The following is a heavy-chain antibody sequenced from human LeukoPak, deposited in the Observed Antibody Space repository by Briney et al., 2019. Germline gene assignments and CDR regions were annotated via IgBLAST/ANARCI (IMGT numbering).Heavy chain of an antibody. CDR3: AKELLVVPAAMNYYYGMDV. D-gene: IGHD2-2*01. CDR2: ISYDGSNK. V-gene: IGHV3-30*18. Sequence: GGFLRLSCAASGFTFSSYGMHWVRQAPGKGLEWVAVISYDGSNKYYADSVKGRFTISRDNSKNTLYLQMNSLRAEDTAVYYCAKELLVVPAAMNYYYGMDVWGQGTTVTVSS. CDR1: GFTFSSYG. J-gene: IGHJ6*02.